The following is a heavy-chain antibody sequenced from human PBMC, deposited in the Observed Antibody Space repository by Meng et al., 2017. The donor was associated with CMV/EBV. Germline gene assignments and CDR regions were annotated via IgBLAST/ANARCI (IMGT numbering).Heavy chain of an antibody. CDR3: AHKGRRMAAAGINWFDP. D-gene: IGHD6-13*01. CDR2: IYWDDDK. V-gene: IGHV2-5*02. J-gene: IGHJ5*02. CDR1: GFSLSTSGVV. Sequence: TLQESGPTLVKPTQTLTLTCTFSGFSLSTSGVVVGWIRQPPGKALEWLALIYWDDDKRYSPSLKSRLTITKDTSKNQVVLTMTNMDPVDTATYYCAHKGRRMAAAGINWFDPWGQGTLVTVSS.